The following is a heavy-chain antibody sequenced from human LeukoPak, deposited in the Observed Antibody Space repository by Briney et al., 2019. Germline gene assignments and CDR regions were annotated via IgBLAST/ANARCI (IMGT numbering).Heavy chain of an antibody. CDR2: IYYSGST. J-gene: IGHJ5*02. Sequence: SETLSLTGTVSGGSVSSSSYYWGWIRQPPGKGLEWIGSIYYSGSTYYNPSLKSRVTISVDTSKNQFSLKLSSVTAADTAVYYCAKSRQRCSSTSCYLWFDPWGQGTLVTVSS. CDR1: GGSVSSSSYY. D-gene: IGHD2-2*01. V-gene: IGHV4-39*01. CDR3: AKSRQRCSSTSCYLWFDP.